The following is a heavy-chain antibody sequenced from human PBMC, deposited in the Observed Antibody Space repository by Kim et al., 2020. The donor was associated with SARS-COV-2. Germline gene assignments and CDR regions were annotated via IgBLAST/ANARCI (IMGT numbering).Heavy chain of an antibody. V-gene: IGHV3-7*01. J-gene: IGHJ6*02. CDR1: GFTFKNYW. CDR2: VKQDEGEK. D-gene: IGHD3-22*01. Sequence: GGSLRLSCAASGFTFKNYWMAWVRQAPGKGLEWVANVKQDEGEKYYVDSVRGRFSISRDNAKSSIYLQMNSLRVEDTAVYFCARVGLSMIEDYYYAMDVWGQGTTVTVSS. CDR3: ARVGLSMIEDYYYAMDV.